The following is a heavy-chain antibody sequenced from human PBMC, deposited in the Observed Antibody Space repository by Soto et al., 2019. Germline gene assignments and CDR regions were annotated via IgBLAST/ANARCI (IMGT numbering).Heavy chain of an antibody. CDR1: GGSFSGYY. V-gene: IGHV4-34*01. J-gene: IGHJ3*02. CDR2: INHSGST. D-gene: IGHD3-10*01. Sequence: SETLSLTCAVYGGSFSGYYWSWIRQPPGKGLEWNGEINHSGSTIYIPSFKSRVSISVYTSMNHFSLKLSSVTAADTAVYYCARGLMIYGSGPYAFDIWGQGTMVTVSS. CDR3: ARGLMIYGSGPYAFDI.